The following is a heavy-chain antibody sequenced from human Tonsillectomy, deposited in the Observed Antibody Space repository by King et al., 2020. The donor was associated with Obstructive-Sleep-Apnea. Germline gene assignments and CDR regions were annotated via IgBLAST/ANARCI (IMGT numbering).Heavy chain of an antibody. CDR2: IYSGGST. Sequence: VQLVESGGGVVQPGGSLRLSCAASGFTVSSTYMNWVRQAPGKGLEWVSVIYSGGSTYYASSVRGRFTISRHDSTNKLFLQLDGLRPDDTAVYYCSSPAYKRSLSCWGQGALVTVSS. V-gene: IGHV3-53*04. CDR1: GFTVSSTY. CDR3: SSPAYKRSLSC. D-gene: IGHD1-14*01. J-gene: IGHJ4*02.